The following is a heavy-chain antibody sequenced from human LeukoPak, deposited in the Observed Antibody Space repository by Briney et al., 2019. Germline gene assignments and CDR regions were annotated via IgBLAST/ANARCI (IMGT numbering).Heavy chain of an antibody. J-gene: IGHJ4*02. CDR1: GYTFTGYY. D-gene: IGHD6-19*01. V-gene: IGHV1-2*02. CDR2: INPNSGGT. Sequence: ASVKVSCKASGYTFTGYYIHWVRQAPGQGLEWMGLINPNSGGTNSAQKFQGRVTLTSDTSISTAYLELSSLRSDDTAVYYCARDLGSGWIIVDYWGQGTLVTVSS. CDR3: ARDLGSGWIIVDY.